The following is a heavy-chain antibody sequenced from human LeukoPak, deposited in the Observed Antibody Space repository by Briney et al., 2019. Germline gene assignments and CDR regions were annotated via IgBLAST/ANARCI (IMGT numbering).Heavy chain of an antibody. D-gene: IGHD3-10*01. CDR2: IWYDGSNK. CDR3: ASWRGSGSYGGYFDY. J-gene: IGHJ4*02. CDR1: GFTFGSYG. V-gene: IGHV3-33*01. Sequence: GVSLRLSCAASGFTFGSYGMYWVRQAPGKGLEWVALIWYDGSNKYYADSVKGRFTISRDNSKNTLYLQMNSLRVEDTAVYYCASWRGSGSYGGYFDYWGQGTLVTVSS.